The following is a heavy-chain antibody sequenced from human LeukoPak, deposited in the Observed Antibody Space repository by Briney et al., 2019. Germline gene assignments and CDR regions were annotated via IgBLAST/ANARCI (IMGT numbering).Heavy chain of an antibody. CDR1: GFTFSSYE. D-gene: IGHD3-10*01. CDR2: ISSSGSTI. V-gene: IGHV3-48*03. CDR3: AKLSRYYGSGSYLDY. J-gene: IGHJ4*02. Sequence: GGSLRLSCAASGFTFSSYEMTWVRQAPGKGLEWVSYISSSGSTIYYADSVKGRFTISRDNAKNTLYLQMNSLRAEDTAVYYCAKLSRYYGSGSYLDYWGQGTLVTVSS.